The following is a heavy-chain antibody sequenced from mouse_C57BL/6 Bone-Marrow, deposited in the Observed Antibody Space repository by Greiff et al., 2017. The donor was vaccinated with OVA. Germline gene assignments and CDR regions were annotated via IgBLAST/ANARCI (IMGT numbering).Heavy chain of an antibody. CDR2: IYPRSGNT. J-gene: IGHJ2*01. V-gene: IGHV1-81*01. CDR1: GYTFTSYG. Sequence: QVQLKQSGAELARPGASVKLSCKASGYTFTSYGISWVKQRTGQGLEWIGEIYPRSGNTYYNEKFKGKATLTADKSSSTAYMERRSLTSEDSAVYFCATLWLRRGYYFDYWGQGTTLTVSS. D-gene: IGHD2-2*01. CDR3: ATLWLRRGYYFDY.